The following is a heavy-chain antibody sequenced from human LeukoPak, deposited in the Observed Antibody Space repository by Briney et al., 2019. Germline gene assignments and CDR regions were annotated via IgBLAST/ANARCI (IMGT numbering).Heavy chain of an antibody. D-gene: IGHD1-26*01. V-gene: IGHV3-7*01. CDR1: GFTFSTYW. CDR2: INKDGSDK. CDR3: ARDEGGSYNYF. J-gene: IGHJ4*02. Sequence: GGSLRLSCAVSGFTFSTYWMSWVRQAPGKGLEWVANINKDGSDKYYVASVKGRFTISRDNAKNSLYLQMNSPRAEDTAVYYCARDEGGSYNYFWGQGTLVTVSS.